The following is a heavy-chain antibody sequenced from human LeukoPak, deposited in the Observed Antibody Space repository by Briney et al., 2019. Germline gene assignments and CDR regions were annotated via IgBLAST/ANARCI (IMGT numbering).Heavy chain of an antibody. CDR3: AKVPFLYSGYEIDY. CDR2: ISGSGGST. D-gene: IGHD5-12*01. J-gene: IGHJ4*02. V-gene: IGHV3-23*01. Sequence: PGGSLRLSCAASGFTFSSYAMSWVRQAPGKGLEWVSAISGSGGSTYYADSVKGRFTISRDNSKNTLYLQMNSLRAEDTAVYYCAKVPFLYSGYEIDYRGQGTLVTVSS. CDR1: GFTFSSYA.